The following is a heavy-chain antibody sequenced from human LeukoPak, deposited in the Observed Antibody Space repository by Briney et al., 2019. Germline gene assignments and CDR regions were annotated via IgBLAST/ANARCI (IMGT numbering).Heavy chain of an antibody. Sequence: GGSLRLSCAASGFTFSSYWMSWVRQAPGKGLEWVANIKQDGSEKYYVDSVKGRFTIPRDNAKNSLYLQMNSLRAEDTAVFYCARLKSGSYSFDYWGQGTLVTVSS. CDR2: IKQDGSEK. CDR3: ARLKSGSYSFDY. J-gene: IGHJ4*02. V-gene: IGHV3-7*01. CDR1: GFTFSSYW. D-gene: IGHD1-26*01.